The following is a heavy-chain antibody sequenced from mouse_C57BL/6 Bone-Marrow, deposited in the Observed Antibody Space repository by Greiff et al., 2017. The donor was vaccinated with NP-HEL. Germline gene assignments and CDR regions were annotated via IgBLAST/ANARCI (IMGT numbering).Heavy chain of an antibody. Sequence: QVQLQQSGAELVRPGSSVKLSCKASGYTFTSYWMDWVKQRPGQGLEWIGNIYPSDSETHYNQKFKDKATLTVDKSSSTAYMQLSSLTSEDSAVYYCARRVYGSSSFAYWGQGTLVTVSA. D-gene: IGHD1-1*01. J-gene: IGHJ3*01. V-gene: IGHV1-61*01. CDR1: GYTFTSYW. CDR3: ARRVYGSSSFAY. CDR2: IYPSDSET.